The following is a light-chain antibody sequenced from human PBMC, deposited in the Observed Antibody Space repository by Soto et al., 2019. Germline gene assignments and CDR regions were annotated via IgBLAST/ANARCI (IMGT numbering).Light chain of an antibody. Sequence: QSVLTQPASVSGSLGQSITLSCTGSGGVIGAYNYVSWYQQHPGKAPKLIIYGVTHRPSGVSSRFSASKSAYTASLTISALQAEDEADYYCSSFTTTYFYVFGPGTKLTVL. J-gene: IGLJ1*01. CDR3: SSFTTTYFYV. CDR2: GVT. V-gene: IGLV2-14*01. CDR1: GGVIGAYNY.